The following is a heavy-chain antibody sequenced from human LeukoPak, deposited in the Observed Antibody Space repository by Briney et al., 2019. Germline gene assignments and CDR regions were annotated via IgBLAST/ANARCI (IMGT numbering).Heavy chain of an antibody. V-gene: IGHV4-34*09. Sequence: PSETLSLTCAVYGGSFSGYHWSWIRQDPGKGLEWIGNIHHSGTAYYNPSLKSRVTISVDTSKNQFSLKVNSVTAADTAVYYCARVTDYDFWSGFPDYWGPGAPVIVTS. D-gene: IGHD3-3*01. CDR1: GGSFSGYH. J-gene: IGHJ4*02. CDR2: IHHSGTA. CDR3: ARVTDYDFWSGFPDY.